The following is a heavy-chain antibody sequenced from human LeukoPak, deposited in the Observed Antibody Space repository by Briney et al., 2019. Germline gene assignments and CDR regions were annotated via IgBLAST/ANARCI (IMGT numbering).Heavy chain of an antibody. CDR3: AREGPTATTPIFDY. D-gene: IGHD5-12*01. V-gene: IGHV4-4*07. J-gene: IGHJ4*02. CDR1: GGSISSYY. CDR2: IYTNGST. Sequence: SETLSLTCTVSGGSISSYYWSWIRQPAGKGLEWIGRIYTNGSTNYNPSLKSRVTMSVDTSKNQFSLKLSSVTAADTAVYYCAREGPTATTPIFDYWGQGTLVTVSS.